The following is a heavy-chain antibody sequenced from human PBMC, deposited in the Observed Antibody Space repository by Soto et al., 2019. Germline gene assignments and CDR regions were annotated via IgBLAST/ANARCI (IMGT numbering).Heavy chain of an antibody. CDR1: GFTFSSYA. V-gene: IGHV3-23*01. CDR2: ISGSGGST. J-gene: IGHJ4*01. Sequence: GGSLRLSCAASGFTFSSYAMSWVRQAPGKGLEWVSAISGSGGSTYYADSVKGRFTISRDNSKNTLYLQMNSLRAEDTAVYYCEKGLFPSDLRFQEWLTLDYGGQGALEAVSS. CDR3: EKGLFPSDLRFQEWLTLDY. D-gene: IGHD3-3*01.